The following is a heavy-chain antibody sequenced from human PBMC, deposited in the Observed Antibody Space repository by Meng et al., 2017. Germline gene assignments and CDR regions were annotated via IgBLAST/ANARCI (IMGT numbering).Heavy chain of an antibody. CDR1: GGSISSSSYY. CDR3: ASGCGDYSLFDY. J-gene: IGHJ4*02. Sequence: SETLSLTCTVSGGSISSSSYYWGWIRQPPGKGLEWIGSIYYSGSTYYNPSLKSRVTISVDTSKNQFSLKLSSVTAADTAVYYCASGCGDYSLFDYWGQGTLVTVSS. CDR2: IYYSGST. V-gene: IGHV4-39*07. D-gene: IGHD4-17*01.